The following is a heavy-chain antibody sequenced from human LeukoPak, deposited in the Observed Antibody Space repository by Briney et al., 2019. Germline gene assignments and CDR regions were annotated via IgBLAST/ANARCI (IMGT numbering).Heavy chain of an antibody. CDR3: ARGLAFSDY. J-gene: IGHJ4*02. D-gene: IGHD3-3*02. Sequence: SETLSLTCTVSGGSISSYYWSWVRQPPGKGLEWIGYIYYSGSTNYNPSLKSRVTISVDTSKNQFSLKLSSVTAADTAVYYCARGLAFSDYWGQGTLVTVSS. CDR2: IYYSGST. V-gene: IGHV4-59*01. CDR1: GGSISSYY.